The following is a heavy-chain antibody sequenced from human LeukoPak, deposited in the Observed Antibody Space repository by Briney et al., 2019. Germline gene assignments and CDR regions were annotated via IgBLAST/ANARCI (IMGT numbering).Heavy chain of an antibody. V-gene: IGHV4-34*01. CDR2: INHSGST. CDR3: ARDHYSSWVPNWFDP. D-gene: IGHD6-6*01. Sequence: PSETLSLTCAVYGGSFSGYYWSWIRQPPGKGLEWIGEINHSGSTNYNPSLKSRVTISVDTSKNQFSLKLSSVTAADTAVYYCARDHYSSWVPNWFDPWGQGTLVTVSS. J-gene: IGHJ5*02. CDR1: GGSFSGYY.